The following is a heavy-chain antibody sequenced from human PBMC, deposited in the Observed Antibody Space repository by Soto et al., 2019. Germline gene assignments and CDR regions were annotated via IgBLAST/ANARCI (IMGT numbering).Heavy chain of an antibody. J-gene: IGHJ6*02. CDR2: IYWDDDT. CDR3: AHKGGRGAGMDV. V-gene: IGHV2-5*02. CDR1: GFSFFTSNVG. D-gene: IGHD2-15*01. Sequence: QITLKESGPTLVKPTQTLTLTCTFSGFSFFTSNVGVGWIRQPPGKALEWLALIYWDDDTRYSPSLKSRLTITKDIAKNEVVLTMTNMVPVDTGTYYCAHKGGRGAGMDVWGQGTTVTVSS.